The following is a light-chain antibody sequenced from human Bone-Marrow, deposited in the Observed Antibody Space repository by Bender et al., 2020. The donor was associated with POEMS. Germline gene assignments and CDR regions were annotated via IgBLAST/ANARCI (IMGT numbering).Light chain of an antibody. Sequence: SYVLTQPPSVSVAPGQTARITCGGNNIGSETVHWYQQRPGQAPVLVVYDESDRPSGIPERISGSNSGNTATLTISRVEAGDEADYFCQVWGSCGDPLFGGGTKLTVL. CDR3: QVWGSCGDPL. CDR2: DES. J-gene: IGLJ2*01. V-gene: IGLV3-21*02. CDR1: NIGSET.